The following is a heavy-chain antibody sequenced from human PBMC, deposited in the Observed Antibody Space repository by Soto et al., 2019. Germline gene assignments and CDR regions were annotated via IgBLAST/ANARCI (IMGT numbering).Heavy chain of an antibody. CDR3: ARLFYYDSSGYSSTMYYFDY. CDR2: IYYSGST. Sequence: PSETLSLTCTVSGGSISSSYYYWGWIRQPPGKGLEWIGTIYYSGSTYYNPSLKSRVTISVDTSKNQFSLKLSSVTAADTAVYYCARLFYYDSSGYSSTMYYFDYWGQGTLVTVSS. CDR1: GGSISSSYYY. V-gene: IGHV4-39*01. D-gene: IGHD3-22*01. J-gene: IGHJ4*02.